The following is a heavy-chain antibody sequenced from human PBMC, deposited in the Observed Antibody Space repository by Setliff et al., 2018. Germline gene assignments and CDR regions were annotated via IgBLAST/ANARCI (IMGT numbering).Heavy chain of an antibody. Sequence: GGSLRLSCAASGFTFSTYAMSWVRQAPGKGLEWIGHIRFDGRKQNYADSVTGRFTISRDNSKSTVYLLLNGLTVDDTAMYYCAKFSRYTDSQGEFDFWGQGALVTVSS. D-gene: IGHD1-20*01. J-gene: IGHJ4*02. V-gene: IGHV3-30*02. CDR2: IRFDGRKQ. CDR3: AKFSRYTDSQGEFDF. CDR1: GFTFSTYA.